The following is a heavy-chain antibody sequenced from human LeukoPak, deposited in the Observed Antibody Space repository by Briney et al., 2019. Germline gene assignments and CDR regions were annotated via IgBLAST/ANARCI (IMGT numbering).Heavy chain of an antibody. CDR3: AKAWLYCSSTSCFFDY. Sequence: GSLRLSCAASGFTFSSYAMSWVRQAPGKGLEWVSAISGSGGSTYYADSVKGRFTISRDNSKNTLYLQMNSLRAEDTAVYYCAKAWLYCSSTSCFFDYWGQGTLVTVSS. CDR1: GFTFSSYA. V-gene: IGHV3-23*01. D-gene: IGHD2-2*01. CDR2: ISGSGGST. J-gene: IGHJ4*02.